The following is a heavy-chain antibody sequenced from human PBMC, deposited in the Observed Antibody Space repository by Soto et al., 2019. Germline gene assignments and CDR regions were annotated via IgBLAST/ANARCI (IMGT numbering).Heavy chain of an antibody. V-gene: IGHV3-23*01. J-gene: IGHJ4*02. Sequence: GGSLRLSCAASGFTFSSYAMSWVRQAPGKGLEWVSAISGSGGSTYYADSVKGRFTISRDNSKNTLYLQMNSLRAEDTAVYYCAKGLIFGVVTIEYYFDYWGQGTLVTVSS. CDR2: ISGSGGST. D-gene: IGHD3-3*01. CDR1: GFTFSSYA. CDR3: AKGLIFGVVTIEYYFDY.